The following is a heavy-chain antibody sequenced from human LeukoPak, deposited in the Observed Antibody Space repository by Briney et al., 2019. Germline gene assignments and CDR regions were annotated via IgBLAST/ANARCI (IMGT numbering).Heavy chain of an antibody. CDR2: IYYSGST. J-gene: IGHJ4*02. CDR1: GGSISSSSYY. V-gene: IGHV4-39*01. CDR3: ARLSVVVPAAIRVMPYFDY. Sequence: TSETLSLTCTVSGGSISSSSYYWGWIRQPPGKGLEWIGSIYYSGSTYYNPSLKSRVTISVDTSKNQFSLKLSSVTAADTAVYYCARLSVVVPAAIRVMPYFDYWGQGTLVTVSS. D-gene: IGHD2-2*02.